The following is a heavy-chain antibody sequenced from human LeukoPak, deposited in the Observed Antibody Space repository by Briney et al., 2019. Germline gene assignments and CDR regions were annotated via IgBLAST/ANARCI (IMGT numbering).Heavy chain of an antibody. Sequence: PGGSLRLSCAASGFTFSGSAIHWVRQASGKGLEWVGRIRSKANNYATAYSASVKGRFTVSRDDSRRTADLHMNSLKTEDTAVYYCASQVDYNANSVGWGQGTLVTVSS. V-gene: IGHV3-73*01. CDR2: IRSKANNYAT. CDR3: ASQVDYNANSVG. D-gene: IGHD4-23*01. J-gene: IGHJ4*02. CDR1: GFTFSGSA.